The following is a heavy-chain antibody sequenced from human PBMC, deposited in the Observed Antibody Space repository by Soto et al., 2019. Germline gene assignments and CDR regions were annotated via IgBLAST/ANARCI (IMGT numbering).Heavy chain of an antibody. Sequence: PGGSLRLSCAASGFTFSGSAMHWVRQASGKGLEWVGRIRSKGNNYATAYAASVTGRFTISRDDSENTAYLQMNSLKTEDTAIYYCTRRVNSGSLIYYGLDVWGQGTTVTVSS. CDR2: IRSKGNNYAT. D-gene: IGHD1-26*01. CDR3: TRRVNSGSLIYYGLDV. CDR1: GFTFSGSA. V-gene: IGHV3-73*01. J-gene: IGHJ6*02.